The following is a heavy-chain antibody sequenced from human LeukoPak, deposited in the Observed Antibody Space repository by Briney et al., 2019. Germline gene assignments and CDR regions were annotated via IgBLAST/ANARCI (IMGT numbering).Heavy chain of an antibody. CDR2: ISGDASGT. CDR1: GTTFEDYA. V-gene: IGHV3-43*02. CDR3: VKGDDYGDY. Sequence: GGSLRLSCVVSGTTFEDYAMHWVRQVPGKGLEWVSLISGDASGTYYADSVNGRFTISRDNSKNSLYLQMNSLRSEDAALYYCVKGDDYGDYWGQGTLVTVSS. J-gene: IGHJ4*02.